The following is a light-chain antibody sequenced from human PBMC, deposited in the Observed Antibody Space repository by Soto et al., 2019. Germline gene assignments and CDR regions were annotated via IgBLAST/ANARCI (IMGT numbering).Light chain of an antibody. CDR2: DAS. CDR1: QSVSSY. CDR3: QQYIHSWT. V-gene: IGKV3-11*01. J-gene: IGKJ1*01. Sequence: EIVLTQSPATLSLSPGERTTLSFRASQSVSSYLALYQQKPGQAPRLIIYDASNRATGIPARFSGSGSGTEFTLPICCLHSDDSPVYHYQQYIHSWTFCQRTKVDIK.